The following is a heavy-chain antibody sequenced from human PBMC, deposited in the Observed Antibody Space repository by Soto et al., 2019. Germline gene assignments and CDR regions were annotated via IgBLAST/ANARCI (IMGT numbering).Heavy chain of an antibody. V-gene: IGHV3-23*01. Sequence: GGSLRLSCVASRFIFSSYAMSWVRQAPGKGLEWVSAISGSGGSTYYADSVKGRFTISRDNSKNTLYLQMNSLRAEDTAIYYCAKAVEPGTLDDAFDIWGQGTMVTVSS. CDR1: RFIFSSYA. D-gene: IGHD1-1*01. J-gene: IGHJ3*02. CDR2: ISGSGGST. CDR3: AKAVEPGTLDDAFDI.